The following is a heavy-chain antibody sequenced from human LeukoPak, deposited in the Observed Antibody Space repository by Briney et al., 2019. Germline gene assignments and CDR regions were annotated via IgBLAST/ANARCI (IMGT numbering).Heavy chain of an antibody. CDR2: ITDSGNTI. Sequence: GRSLTLSCAASGFTFTDYNMSWVRQDPGKGREWATYITDSGNTIHYADSVKGRFTISRDNAKNSLYLQMNSLRAEDTAVYYCARSIGLTGGGVDVWGQGTTVTVSS. J-gene: IGHJ6*02. CDR3: ARSIGLTGGGVDV. D-gene: IGHD3-9*01. V-gene: IGHV3-11*01. CDR1: GFTFTDYN.